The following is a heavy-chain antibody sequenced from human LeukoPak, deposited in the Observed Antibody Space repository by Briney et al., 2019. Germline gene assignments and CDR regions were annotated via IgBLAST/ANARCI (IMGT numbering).Heavy chain of an antibody. Sequence: PGGSLRLSCAASEFTFSDYYMSWIRQAPGKGLEWVSYISSSGSTIYYADSVKGRFTISRDNAKNSLYLQMNSLRAEDTAMYYCARDAGAGWELLGGNDYWGQGTLVTVSS. CDR1: EFTFSDYY. CDR3: ARDAGAGWELLGGNDY. D-gene: IGHD1-26*01. CDR2: ISSSGSTI. V-gene: IGHV3-11*04. J-gene: IGHJ4*02.